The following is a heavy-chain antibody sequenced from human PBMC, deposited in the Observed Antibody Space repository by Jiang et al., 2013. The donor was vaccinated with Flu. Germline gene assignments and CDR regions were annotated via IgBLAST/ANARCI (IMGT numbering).Heavy chain of an antibody. CDR1: GGSISRGDYY. V-gene: IGHV4-30-4*01. CDR3: ARKPLFGVVDY. Sequence: TCAVSGGSISRGDYYWSWVRQSPGKGLEFIGYISDSGDTFYNPSLRGRVTISADTSKNQFSLRLGSVAAADTGVYYCARKPLFGVVDYWGQGTLVTVSS. J-gene: IGHJ4*02. CDR2: ISDSGDT. D-gene: IGHD3-3*01.